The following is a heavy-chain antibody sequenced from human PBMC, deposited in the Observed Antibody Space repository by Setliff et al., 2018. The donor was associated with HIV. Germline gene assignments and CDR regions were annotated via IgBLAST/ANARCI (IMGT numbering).Heavy chain of an antibody. CDR3: ARGVRDNSGWSSYYFDY. CDR1: GGSFSGYY. V-gene: IGHV4-34*01. D-gene: IGHD6-19*01. Sequence: SETLSLTCAVSGGSFSGYYWSWIRQAPGKGLEWIGEINHSGRTKYNPSLKSRVTLSVDTSKNQFSLKLTSVTAADTAVYYCARGVRDNSGWSSYYFDYWGQGTLVTVSS. J-gene: IGHJ4*02. CDR2: INHSGRT.